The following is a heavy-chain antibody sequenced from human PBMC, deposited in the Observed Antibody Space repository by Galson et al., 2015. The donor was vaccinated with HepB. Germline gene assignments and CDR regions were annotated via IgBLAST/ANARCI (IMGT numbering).Heavy chain of an antibody. V-gene: IGHV1-18*01. D-gene: IGHD1-7*01. CDR3: VRVKGSNFDAFDI. CDR2: ISTYNGNT. CDR1: GYTFTNYA. J-gene: IGHJ3*02. Sequence: SVKVSCKASGYTFTNYAATWVRQAPGQGLEWMAWISTYNGNTNYAQKLRGRVTMTTDTSTSTSYMELRSLRSDDTAVYYCVRVKGSNFDAFDIWGQGTRVTVSS.